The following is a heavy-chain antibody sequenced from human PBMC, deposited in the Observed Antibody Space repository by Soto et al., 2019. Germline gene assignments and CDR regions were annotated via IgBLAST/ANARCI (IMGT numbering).Heavy chain of an antibody. V-gene: IGHV3-11*01. CDR3: AKMSSENYYELVFS. D-gene: IGHD3-22*01. CDR2: IISSGNTI. CDR1: GFTFSDYY. J-gene: IGHJ4*02. Sequence: QVQLVESGGGLVKTSGSLRIACAASGFTFSDYYMSWVRQAPGKGLEWVSYIISSGNTIYYAESVKGRFTISRENAKNSVYLQMNSLRAEDTALYFCAKMSSENYYELVFSWGQGTLVTVSS.